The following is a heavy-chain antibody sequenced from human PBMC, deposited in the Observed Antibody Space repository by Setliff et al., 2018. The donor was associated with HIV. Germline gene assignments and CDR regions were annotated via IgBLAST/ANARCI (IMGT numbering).Heavy chain of an antibody. V-gene: IGHV4-4*02. J-gene: IGHJ4*02. D-gene: IGHD1-26*01. CDR1: GGSISTRDW. CDR3: ARQGGATPEP. Sequence: SETLSLTCAVSGGSISTRDWWTWVRQPPGKGLEWIGEVYHTGMTNYNPSLKSRAIMSADTSKNQFSLKLSSVTAADTAVYYCARQGGATPEPWGQGTLVTVSS. CDR2: VYHTGMT.